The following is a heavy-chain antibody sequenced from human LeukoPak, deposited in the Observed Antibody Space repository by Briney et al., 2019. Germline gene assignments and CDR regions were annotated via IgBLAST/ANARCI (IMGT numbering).Heavy chain of an antibody. CDR2: IIGSSGAT. D-gene: IGHD5-12*01. V-gene: IGHV3-23*01. Sequence: GGSLRLSCAASGFRFSNYAMNWVRQAPGKGLEWVSLIIGSSGATFYADSVKGRFTISRDNSKNTLFLQVNSLRAEDTALYYCAKGAYDYIEMGYIDYWGQGTLVTVSS. CDR1: GFRFSNYA. J-gene: IGHJ4*02. CDR3: AKGAYDYIEMGYIDY.